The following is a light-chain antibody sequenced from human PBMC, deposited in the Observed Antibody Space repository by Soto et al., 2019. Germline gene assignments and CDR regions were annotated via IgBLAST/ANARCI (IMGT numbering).Light chain of an antibody. CDR3: QQSYSTPYT. CDR1: QGINSY. V-gene: IGKV1-39*01. Sequence: DIQMTQSPSSVSASVGDRVTITCRASQGINSYLNWYQQKPGKAPKLLIYAASSLQSGVPSRFSGSGSGTDFTLTISSLQPEDFATYYCQQSYSTPYTFGQGTRLEIK. CDR2: AAS. J-gene: IGKJ5*01.